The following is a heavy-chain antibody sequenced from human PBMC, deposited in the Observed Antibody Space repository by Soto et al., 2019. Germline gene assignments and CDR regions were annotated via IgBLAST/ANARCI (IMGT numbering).Heavy chain of an antibody. CDR3: ARSPGAGLNFYYMDV. Sequence: GGSLRLSCAASGFTFYTYAMSWVRQAPGTGLEWVSGISGSGGSIYYADSVKGRFTISRDTSKNTLYLQMNSLRTEDSALYYCARSPGAGLNFYYMDVWGKGTTVTVSS. D-gene: IGHD2-2*01. J-gene: IGHJ6*03. V-gene: IGHV3-23*01. CDR2: ISGSGGSI. CDR1: GFTFYTYA.